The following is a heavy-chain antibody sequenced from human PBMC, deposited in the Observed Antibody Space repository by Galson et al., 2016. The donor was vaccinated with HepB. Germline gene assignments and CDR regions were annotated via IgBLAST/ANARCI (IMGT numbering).Heavy chain of an antibody. D-gene: IGHD7-27*01. CDR2: ISDSTTTI. CDR3: ARDLTGADY. V-gene: IGHV3-48*02. Sequence: SLRLSCAASKFTFSTCAMSWVRQAPGKGLEWVSFISDSTTTIYYAESVKGRFTISRDSARNSLYLQTNSLRDEDTAIYYCARDLTGADYWGQGTLVTVSS. CDR1: KFTFSTCA. J-gene: IGHJ4*02.